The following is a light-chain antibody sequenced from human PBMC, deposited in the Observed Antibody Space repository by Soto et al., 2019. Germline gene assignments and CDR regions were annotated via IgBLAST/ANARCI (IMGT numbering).Light chain of an antibody. CDR1: SSDVGSYNF. V-gene: IGLV2-23*01. J-gene: IGLJ3*02. CDR2: EGS. CDR3: CSYAGSSTWV. Sequence: QSALTQPASVSGSPGQSITISCTGSSSDVGSYNFVSWHQQHPGKAPKLMIYEGSKRPSGVSNRFSGSKSGTTATLTISGLQAEDEADYYFCSYAGSSTWVFGGGTKLTVL.